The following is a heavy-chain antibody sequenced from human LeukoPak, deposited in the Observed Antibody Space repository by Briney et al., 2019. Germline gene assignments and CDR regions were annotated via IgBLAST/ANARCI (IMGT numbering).Heavy chain of an antibody. V-gene: IGHV3-33*06. D-gene: IGHD6-19*01. J-gene: IGHJ2*01. Sequence: GRSLRLSCAASGFTFSSYGMHWVRQAPGKGLEWVAVIWYDGSNKYYADSVKGRFTISRDNSKNTLYLQMNSLRAEDTAVYYCAKDFYGYSSGWYLFDLWGRGTLVTVSS. CDR3: AKDFYGYSSGWYLFDL. CDR2: IWYDGSNK. CDR1: GFTFSSYG.